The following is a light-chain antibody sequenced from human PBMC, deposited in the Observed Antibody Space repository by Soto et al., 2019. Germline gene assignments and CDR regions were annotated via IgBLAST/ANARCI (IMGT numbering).Light chain of an antibody. CDR1: QSVSSY. V-gene: IGKV3-11*01. CDR3: QQRSNWPHLT. CDR2: DAS. Sequence: EIVLTQSPATLSLSPGERATLSCRASQSVSSYLAWYQQKPGQAPRLLIYDASNRATGIPARFSGSGSGTDFTLTISSLEPEDFAVSYCQQRSNWPHLTFGGGTKVEIK. J-gene: IGKJ4*01.